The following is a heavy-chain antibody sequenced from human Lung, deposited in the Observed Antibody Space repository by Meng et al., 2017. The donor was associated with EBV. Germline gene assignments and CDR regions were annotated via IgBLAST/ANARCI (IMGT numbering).Heavy chain of an antibody. D-gene: IGHD1-26*01. V-gene: IGHV4-31*03. CDR3: ARGPSGSYYPSFDY. J-gene: IGHJ4*02. CDR2: IYYSGSA. Sequence: VQRLEPGPGLLNSSPTLALTCSVVGGSISSGGYYWRWIRQHPGKGLEWIGNIYYSGSAYYNPSLKSRVTISVDTSKNHFSLKLSSVTAADTAVYYCARGPSGSYYPSFDYWGQGTLVTVSS. CDR1: GGSISSGGYY.